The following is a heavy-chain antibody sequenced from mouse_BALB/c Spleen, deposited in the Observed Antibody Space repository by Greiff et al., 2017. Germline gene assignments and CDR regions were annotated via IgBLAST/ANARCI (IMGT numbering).Heavy chain of an antibody. Sequence: VQLQQSGPELVQPGASVKMSCKASGYTFTCYVMHWVKQKPGQGLEWIGYINPYNDGTKYNEKFKGKATLPSDKSSSTAYMELSSLTSEDSAVYYCAREEYDNYWFADWGQGTLVTVSA. D-gene: IGHD2-10*02. CDR1: GYTFTCYV. CDR2: INPYNDGT. V-gene: IGHV1-14*01. J-gene: IGHJ3*01. CDR3: AREEYDNYWFAD.